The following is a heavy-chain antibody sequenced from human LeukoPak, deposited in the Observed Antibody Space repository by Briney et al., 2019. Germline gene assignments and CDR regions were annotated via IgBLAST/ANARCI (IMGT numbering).Heavy chain of an antibody. D-gene: IGHD4-17*01. V-gene: IGHV4-34*01. CDR1: GGSFSGYY. Sequence: SETLSLTCAVYGGSFSGYYWSWIRQPPGKGLEWIGEINHSGSTNYNPSLKSRVTISVDTSKNQFSLKLSSVTAADTAVYYCARGRYGDYVFRWFDYWGQGTLVTVSS. CDR2: INHSGST. J-gene: IGHJ4*02. CDR3: ARGRYGDYVFRWFDY.